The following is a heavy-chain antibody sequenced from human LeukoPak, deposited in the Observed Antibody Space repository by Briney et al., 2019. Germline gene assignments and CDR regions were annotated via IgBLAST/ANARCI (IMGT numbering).Heavy chain of an antibody. J-gene: IGHJ4*02. CDR3: VRGHGYSYGAQ. D-gene: IGHD5-18*01. V-gene: IGHV3-74*01. CDR2: INSDGSST. Sequence: GLSLRLSCAASVFTFSRYCIHGVRQAPGKGLVWVSRINSDGSSTTYADSFKGRFTISRDNAKNTLYLQMNSLSAEDTGVYYCVRGHGYSYGAQWGQGPVVRVSS. CDR1: VFTFSRYC.